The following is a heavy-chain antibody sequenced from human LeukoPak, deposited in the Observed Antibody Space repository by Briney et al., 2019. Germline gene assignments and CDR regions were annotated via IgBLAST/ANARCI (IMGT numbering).Heavy chain of an antibody. D-gene: IGHD6-13*01. CDR1: GGSISSYY. V-gene: IGHV4-4*07. CDR2: IYTSGST. Sequence: SETLSLTCTVSGGSISSYYWSWIRQPPGKGLEWIGRIYTSGSTNYNPSLKSRVTMSVDTSKNQFSLKLSSVTAADTAVYYCARDFAAAGRGGWDYWGQGTLVTVSS. J-gene: IGHJ4*02. CDR3: ARDFAAAGRGGWDY.